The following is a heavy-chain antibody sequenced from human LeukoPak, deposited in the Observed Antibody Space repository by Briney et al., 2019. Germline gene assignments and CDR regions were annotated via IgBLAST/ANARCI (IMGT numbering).Heavy chain of an antibody. D-gene: IGHD3-10*01. CDR2: IGSSGTVI. Sequence: GGSLRLSCAASGFTFSDYQMNWIRQAPGKGLEWVSYIGSSGTVIYYADSVKGRFTISRDNAKNSLYLQMNSLRAEDTAVYYCARGRYYYGSWYMDVWGQGTTVTVSS. J-gene: IGHJ6*02. CDR1: GFTFSDYQ. V-gene: IGHV3-11*01. CDR3: ARGRYYYGSWYMDV.